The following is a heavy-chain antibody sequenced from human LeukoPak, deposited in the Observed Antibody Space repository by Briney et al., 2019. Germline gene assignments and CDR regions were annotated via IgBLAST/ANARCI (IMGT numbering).Heavy chain of an antibody. V-gene: IGHV4-4*07. CDR3: ARENSGSYREFDY. CDR1: GGSIRSYY. D-gene: IGHD1-26*01. J-gene: IGHJ4*02. CDR2: IYTSGST. Sequence: PSETLSLTCTVSGGSIRSYYWSWIRQPAGKGLEWIGRIYTSGSTNYNASLKSRVSMSVDTSKNQFSLKLSSVTAADTAVFYCARENSGSYREFDYWGQGTLVTVSS.